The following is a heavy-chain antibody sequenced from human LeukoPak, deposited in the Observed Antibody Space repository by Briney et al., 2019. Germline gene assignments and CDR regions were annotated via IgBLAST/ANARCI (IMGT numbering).Heavy chain of an antibody. D-gene: IGHD3-10*01. CDR2: IYSGGST. CDR1: GFTVSNNY. J-gene: IGHJ4*02. V-gene: IGHV3-53*01. CDR3: ARVPYYGSGSYLDY. Sequence: AGGSLRLSCAASGFTVSNNYMSWVRQAPGKGLEWVSVIYSGGSTYYADSVKGRFTISRDNSKNTLYLQMNSLRAEDTAVYYCARVPYYGSGSYLDYWGQGTLVTVSS.